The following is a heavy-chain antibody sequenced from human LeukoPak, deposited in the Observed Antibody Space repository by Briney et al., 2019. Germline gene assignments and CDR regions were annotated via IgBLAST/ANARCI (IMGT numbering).Heavy chain of an antibody. Sequence: ASVKVSCKASGYTFTSYGISWVRQAPGQGLEWMGWISAYNGNTNYAQKLQGRVTMTTDTSTSTAYMELRSLRSDDTAVYYCARDTPLSVSARGVSQGDYWGQGTLVTVSS. CDR3: ARDTPLSVSARGVSQGDY. V-gene: IGHV1-18*01. D-gene: IGHD3-10*01. CDR2: ISAYNGNT. CDR1: GYTFTSYG. J-gene: IGHJ4*02.